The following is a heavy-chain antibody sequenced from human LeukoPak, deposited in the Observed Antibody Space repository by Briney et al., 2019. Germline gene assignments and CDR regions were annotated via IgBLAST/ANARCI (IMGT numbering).Heavy chain of an antibody. CDR3: ARVGGYCSSTSCYPTYYYYGMDV. V-gene: IGHV1-2*02. CDR2: INPNSGGT. J-gene: IGHJ6*02. D-gene: IGHD2-2*01. Sequence: ASVKVSCKASGYTFTGYYMHWVRQAPGQGLEWMGWINPNSGGTNYAQKFQGRVTMTRDTSISTAYMELSRLRSDDTAVYYCARVGGYCSSTSCYPTYYYYGMDVWGQGTTVTVSS. CDR1: GYTFTGYY.